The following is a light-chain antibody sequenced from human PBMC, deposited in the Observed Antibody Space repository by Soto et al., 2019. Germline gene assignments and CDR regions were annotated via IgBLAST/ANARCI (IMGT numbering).Light chain of an antibody. J-gene: IGKJ4*01. V-gene: IGKV1-9*01. CDR3: QQPNTYPIT. CDR2: GAS. Sequence: DIQLTQSPSFLSASVGDRVTITCRASQGINSYFAWYQQKPGKAPKVLIYGASTLHSGVPSRFSGSGSGTDFNLTLSSMQPEDSATYYCQQPNTYPITFVGGTKVEIK. CDR1: QGINSY.